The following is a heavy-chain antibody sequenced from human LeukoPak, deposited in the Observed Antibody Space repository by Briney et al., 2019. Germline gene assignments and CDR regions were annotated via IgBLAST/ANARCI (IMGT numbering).Heavy chain of an antibody. CDR2: LIPIFGTA. V-gene: IGHV1-69*05. J-gene: IGHJ4*02. Sequence: SSVNVSCMTSAGTFSSWAMSRVRQAPGQGLEWMSGLIPIFGTANYAEKLQGSVTITTDESTSTAYMELSSLRSEDTAVYYCARARSGYDWVYWGQGTLVTVSS. CDR1: AGTFSSWA. D-gene: IGHD5-12*01. CDR3: ARARSGYDWVY.